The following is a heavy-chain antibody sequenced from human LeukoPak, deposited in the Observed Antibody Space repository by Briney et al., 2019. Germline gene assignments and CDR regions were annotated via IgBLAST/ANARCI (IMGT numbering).Heavy chain of an antibody. CDR3: ARVYCSGGNCHNWFDH. CDR2: MYHIGST. V-gene: IGHV4-39*07. Sequence: PSETLSLTCTVSGGSISSGSYYWSWIRQPAGKGLEWIASMYHIGSTYFNPSLKSRVTISVDTSNNQFSLKLSSVTAADTAVYYCARVYCSGGNCHNWFDHWGQGTLVTVSS. CDR1: GGSISSGSYY. D-gene: IGHD2-15*01. J-gene: IGHJ5*02.